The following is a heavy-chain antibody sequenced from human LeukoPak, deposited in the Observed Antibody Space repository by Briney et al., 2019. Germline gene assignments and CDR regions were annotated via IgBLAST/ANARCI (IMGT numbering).Heavy chain of an antibody. J-gene: IGHJ4*02. CDR3: VADLGDYADF. CDR2: IKTDGIYT. CDR1: GFTFSRYW. Sequence: GSLRLSCAASGFTFSRYWMHWVRQVPGEGLVWVSRIKTDGIYTSNADSVKGRFTISRDNAKSTLYLQMNSLKVEDTAVYYCVADLGDYADFWGQGTLVTVSS. V-gene: IGHV3-74*01.